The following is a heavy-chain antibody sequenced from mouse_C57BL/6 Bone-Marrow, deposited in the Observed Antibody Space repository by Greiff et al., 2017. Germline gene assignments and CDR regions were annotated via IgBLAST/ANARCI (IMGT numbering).Heavy chain of an antibody. CDR2: ISNGGGST. CDR3: ARGWLLFPRDY. CDR1: GFTFSDYY. Sequence: EVMLVESGGGLVQPGGSLKLSCAASGFTFSDYYMYWVRQTPEKRLEWVAYISNGGGSTYYPDTVKGRFTISRDNAKNTLYLQMSRLKSEDTAMYYCARGWLLFPRDYWGQGTSVTVSS. D-gene: IGHD2-3*01. J-gene: IGHJ4*01. V-gene: IGHV5-12*01.